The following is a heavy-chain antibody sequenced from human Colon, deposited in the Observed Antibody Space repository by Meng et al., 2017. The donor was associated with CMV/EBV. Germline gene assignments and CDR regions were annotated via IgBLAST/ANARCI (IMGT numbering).Heavy chain of an antibody. Sequence: SVKVSCKASGGTFSSYAISWVRQAPGQGLEWMGGIIPILGIANYAQKFRGRVTITADKSTSTAYMELSSLRSEDTAVYHCARDRLPAAIEIGHYYYGMDVWGQGTTVTVSS. J-gene: IGHJ6*02. D-gene: IGHD2-2*01. V-gene: IGHV1-69*10. CDR2: IIPILGIA. CDR1: GGTFSSYA. CDR3: ARDRLPAAIEIGHYYYGMDV.